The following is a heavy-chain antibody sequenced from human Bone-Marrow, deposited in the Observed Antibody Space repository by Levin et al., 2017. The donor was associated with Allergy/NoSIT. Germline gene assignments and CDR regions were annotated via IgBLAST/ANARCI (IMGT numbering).Heavy chain of an antibody. Sequence: GESLKISCAASGFTFSIYEMNWVRQAPGKGLEWVSNVDSSGRTMYYADSVKGRFTISRDNAKNSLSLQMNSLRAEDTAVYYCAKTDCSNGLCRWGAFDYWGQGTLVTVSS. D-gene: IGHD2-8*01. CDR3: AKTDCSNGLCRWGAFDY. V-gene: IGHV3-48*03. CDR1: GFTFSIYE. CDR2: VDSSGRTM. J-gene: IGHJ4*02.